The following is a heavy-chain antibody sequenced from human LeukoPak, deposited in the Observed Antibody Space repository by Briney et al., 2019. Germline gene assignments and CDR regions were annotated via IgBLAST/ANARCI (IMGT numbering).Heavy chain of an antibody. CDR2: IYTDGST. D-gene: IGHD2-21*02. V-gene: IGHV3-53*01. Sequence: PGGSLRLSCAASGFTVSTNYMSWVRQAPGKGLEWVSGIYTDGSTHYADSVKGRFTISRDNSKNALYLQMNSLRAEDTAVYYCARDREVVPAMAQMDVWGKGTTVTVSS. CDR1: GFTVSTNY. CDR3: ARDREVVPAMAQMDV. J-gene: IGHJ6*04.